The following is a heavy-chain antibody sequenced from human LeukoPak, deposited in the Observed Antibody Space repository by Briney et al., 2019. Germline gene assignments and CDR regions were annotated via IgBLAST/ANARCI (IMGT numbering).Heavy chain of an antibody. D-gene: IGHD2-15*01. J-gene: IGHJ4*02. V-gene: IGHV4-59*01. Sequence: SETLSLTCTVSGVPISNYYWSWIRQPPGKGLEWIGYIYYSGSTNYNPSLKSRVTISVDTSKNQFSLKLSSVTAADTAVYYCARGSGRPDYWGQGTLVTVSS. CDR2: IYYSGST. CDR3: ARGSGRPDY. CDR1: GVPISNYY.